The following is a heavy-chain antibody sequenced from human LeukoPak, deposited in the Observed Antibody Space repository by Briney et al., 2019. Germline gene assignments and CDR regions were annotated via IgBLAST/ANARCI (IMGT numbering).Heavy chain of an antibody. CDR3: ASLPRITIFGVATDY. CDR2: INHSGST. V-gene: IGHV4-34*01. Sequence: SETLSLTCAVYGGSFSGYYWSWIRQPPGKGLEWIGEINHSGSTNYNPSLKSRVTISVDTSKNQLSLKLSSVTAADTAVYYCASLPRITIFGVATDYWGQGTLVTVSS. CDR1: GGSFSGYY. D-gene: IGHD3-3*01. J-gene: IGHJ4*02.